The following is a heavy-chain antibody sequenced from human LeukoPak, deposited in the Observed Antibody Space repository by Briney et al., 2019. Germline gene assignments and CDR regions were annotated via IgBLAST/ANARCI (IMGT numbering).Heavy chain of an antibody. CDR1: GFTFSSYA. CDR2: IYSGGST. J-gene: IGHJ4*02. Sequence: GGSLRLSCAASGFTFSSYAMHWVRQAPGKGLEWVSVIYSGGSTYYADSVKGRFTISRDNSKNTLYLQMNSLRAEDTAVYYCARGAGTYYFDYWGQGTLVTVSS. V-gene: IGHV3-66*02. D-gene: IGHD3-10*01. CDR3: ARGAGTYYFDY.